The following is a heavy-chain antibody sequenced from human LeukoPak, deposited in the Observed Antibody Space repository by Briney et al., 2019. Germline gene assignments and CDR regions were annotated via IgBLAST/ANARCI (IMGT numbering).Heavy chain of an antibody. CDR2: IKQDGSEK. CDR1: GFTFSSYW. CDR3: ARESSIAVAGSDV. J-gene: IGHJ6*04. Sequence: GGSLRLSCAASGFTFSSYWMSWVRQAPGKGLEWVANIKQDGSEKYYVDSVKGRFTISRDNAKNSLYLQMNSLRAEDTAVYYCARESSIAVAGSDVWGKGTTVTVSS. V-gene: IGHV3-7*01. D-gene: IGHD6-19*01.